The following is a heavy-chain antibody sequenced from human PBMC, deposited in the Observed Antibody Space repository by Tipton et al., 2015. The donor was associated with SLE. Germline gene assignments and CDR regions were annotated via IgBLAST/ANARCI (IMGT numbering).Heavy chain of an antibody. CDR1: GGSISSGGYY. CDR2: IYTSGST. CDR3: ARGIDAFDI. V-gene: IGHV4-61*02. Sequence: TLSLTCTVSGGSISSGGYYWSWIRQPAGKGLEWIGRIYTSGSTNYNPSLKSRVTMSVDTSKNQFSLKLSSVTAADTAVYYCARGIDAFDIWGQGTMVTVSS. J-gene: IGHJ3*02.